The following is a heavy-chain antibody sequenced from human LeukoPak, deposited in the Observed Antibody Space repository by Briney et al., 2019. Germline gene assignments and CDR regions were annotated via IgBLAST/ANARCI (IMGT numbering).Heavy chain of an antibody. CDR1: GGSISSGGYY. J-gene: IGHJ4*02. CDR2: IYYSGST. Sequence: SSETLSLTCTVSGGSISSGGYYWSSIRQHPAKGLEWIGYIYYSGSTYYNPSLKSRVTVSVDTSKNQFSLKLSSVTAADTAVYYCARAVGYTAMVYFDYWGQGTLVTVSS. CDR3: ARAVGYTAMVYFDY. V-gene: IGHV4-31*03. D-gene: IGHD5-18*01.